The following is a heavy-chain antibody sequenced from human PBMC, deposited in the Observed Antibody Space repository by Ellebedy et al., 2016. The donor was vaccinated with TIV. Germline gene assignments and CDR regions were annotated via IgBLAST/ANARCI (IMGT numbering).Heavy chain of an antibody. Sequence: GESLKISCAASGFTFSNCGMEWVRQAPGKGLEWVANIKKDGREKHYVDSVKGRFTISRDNAKSSLYLQMNSLRAEDTAVYFCACGFDYWGQGTLVTVSS. CDR2: IKKDGREK. CDR1: GFTFSNCG. V-gene: IGHV3-7*01. J-gene: IGHJ4*02. CDR3: ACGFDY.